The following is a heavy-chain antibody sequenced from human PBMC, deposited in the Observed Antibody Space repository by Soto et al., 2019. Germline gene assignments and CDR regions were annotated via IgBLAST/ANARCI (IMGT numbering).Heavy chain of an antibody. Sequence: LQLVESGGGLVQPGGSLRLFCAASGFAFSSFSMNWVRQAPGKGLEWISYISSTTTTIYYADSVKGRFTISRDSAENSLYLQMNSLRDEDTAVYYCTRDPLRVAISQTYGMDVWGQGTTVTVSS. J-gene: IGHJ6*02. V-gene: IGHV3-48*02. D-gene: IGHD5-12*01. CDR2: ISSTTTTI. CDR3: TRDPLRVAISQTYGMDV. CDR1: GFAFSSFS.